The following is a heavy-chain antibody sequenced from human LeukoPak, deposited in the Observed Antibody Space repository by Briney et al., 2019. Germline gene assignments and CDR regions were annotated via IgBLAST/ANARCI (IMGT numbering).Heavy chain of an antibody. CDR1: GYSISSGYY. Sequence: PSETLSLTCAVSGYSISSGYYWGWIRQPPGKGLEWIGSIYHSGSTYYNPSLKSRVTISVDTSKNQFSLKLSSVTAADTAVYYCARSQYQLPHIDYWGQGTLVTVSS. CDR3: ARSQYQLPHIDY. CDR2: IYHSGST. J-gene: IGHJ4*02. D-gene: IGHD2-2*01. V-gene: IGHV4-38-2*01.